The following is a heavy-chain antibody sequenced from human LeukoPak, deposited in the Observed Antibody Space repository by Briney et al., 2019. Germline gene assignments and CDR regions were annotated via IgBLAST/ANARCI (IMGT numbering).Heavy chain of an antibody. CDR2: IYYTGST. CDR1: GGSISSYY. CDR3: AKVRTMVRGVLDYFDY. Sequence: SETLSLTCTVSGGSISSYYWSWIRQPPGKGLEWIGYIYYTGSTNYNPSLKSRVTISVDTSKNQFSLKLSSVTAADTAVYYCAKVRTMVRGVLDYFDYWGQGTLVTVSS. V-gene: IGHV4-59*01. D-gene: IGHD3-10*01. J-gene: IGHJ4*02.